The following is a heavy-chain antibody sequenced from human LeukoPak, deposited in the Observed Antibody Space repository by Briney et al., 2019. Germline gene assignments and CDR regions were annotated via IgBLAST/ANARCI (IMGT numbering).Heavy chain of an antibody. D-gene: IGHD3-22*01. CDR1: GFTFSSYG. Sequence: GGSLRLSCAASGFTFSSYGMHWVRQAPGKGLEWVAVISYDGSNKYYADSVKGRFTISRDNSKNTLYLQMNSLRAEDTAVYYCAKEGPSYYDSSGYYVQWAQYFQHWGQGTLVTVSS. CDR2: ISYDGSNK. V-gene: IGHV3-30*18. J-gene: IGHJ1*01. CDR3: AKEGPSYYDSSGYYVQWAQYFQH.